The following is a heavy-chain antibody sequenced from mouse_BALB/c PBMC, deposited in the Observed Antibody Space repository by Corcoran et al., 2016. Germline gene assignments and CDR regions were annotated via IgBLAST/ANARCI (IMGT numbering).Heavy chain of an antibody. J-gene: IGHJ4*01. CDR2: INTYTGEP. V-gene: IGHV9-3-1*01. CDR3: ARSSYGNYVRYAMDY. D-gene: IGHD2-10*01. CDR1: GYTFTNYG. Sequence: QIQLVQSGPELKKPGETVKISCKASGYTFTNYGMNWVKQAPGKGLKWMGWINTYTGEPTYDDDFKGRFAFSLETSASTAYLQINNLKNEDTATYFCARSSYGNYVRYAMDYWGQGTSVTVSS.